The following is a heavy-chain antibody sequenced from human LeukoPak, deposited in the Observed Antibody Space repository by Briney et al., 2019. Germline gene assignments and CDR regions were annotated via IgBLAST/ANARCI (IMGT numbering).Heavy chain of an antibody. Sequence: GGSLRPSCAASGFTFSSYAMSWVRQAPGKGLEWVSAISGSGGSTYYADSVKGRFTISRDNSKNTLYLQMNSLRAEDTAVYYCAKGGEVVPAAPAHFDYWGQGTLVTVSS. CDR1: GFTFSSYA. CDR3: AKGGEVVPAAPAHFDY. V-gene: IGHV3-23*01. CDR2: ISGSGGST. J-gene: IGHJ4*02. D-gene: IGHD2-2*01.